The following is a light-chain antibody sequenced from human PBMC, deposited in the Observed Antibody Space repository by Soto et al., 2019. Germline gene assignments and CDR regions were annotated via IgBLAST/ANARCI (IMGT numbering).Light chain of an antibody. CDR2: DAS. J-gene: IGKJ4*01. CDR1: QDSSNY. Sequence: DIRMTQSPSSLSASVGDRVTITCQASQDSSNYLNWYQQTPGKAPKLLIFDASNVETGVPARFSGSGSGRDFTFTIHSLQPEDAATYYCQQYEDLPITFGGGTKVGIK. CDR3: QQYEDLPIT. V-gene: IGKV1-33*01.